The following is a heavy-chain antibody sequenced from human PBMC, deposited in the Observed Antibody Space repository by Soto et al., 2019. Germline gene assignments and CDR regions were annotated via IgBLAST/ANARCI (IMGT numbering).Heavy chain of an antibody. J-gene: IGHJ4*02. CDR2: INHSGST. V-gene: IGHV4-39*07. CDR1: GGSISSGGYY. D-gene: IGHD2-21*01. CDR3: ASGDEMATIDY. Sequence: ETLSLTCTVSGGSISSGGYYLSWIRQPPGKGLEWIGEINHSGSTNYNPSLKSRVTISVDTSKNQFSLKLSSVTAADTAVYYCASGDEMATIDYWGQGTLVTVSS.